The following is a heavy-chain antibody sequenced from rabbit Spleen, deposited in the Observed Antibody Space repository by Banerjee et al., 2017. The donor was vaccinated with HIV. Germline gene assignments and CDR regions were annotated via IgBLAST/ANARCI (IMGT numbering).Heavy chain of an antibody. CDR1: GVSFSVSSY. V-gene: IGHV1S40*01. Sequence: LEESGGGLVKPGASLTLTCKASGVSFSVSSYMCWVRQAPGKGLEWISCIAGSSSDFTYSASSAKGRFTISKTSSTTVTLQMTSLTAADTATYFCARDTSTSFSSDGMDLWGQGTLVTVS. CDR2: IAGSSSDFT. D-gene: IGHD1-1*01. J-gene: IGHJ6*01. CDR3: ARDTSTSFSSDGMDL.